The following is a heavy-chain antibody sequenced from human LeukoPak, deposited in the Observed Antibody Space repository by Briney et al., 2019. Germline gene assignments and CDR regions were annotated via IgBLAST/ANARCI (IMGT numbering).Heavy chain of an antibody. D-gene: IGHD1-26*01. V-gene: IGHV3-33*01. Sequence: GRSLRPSCAVSGIPFKKYGMHWVRQAPGKGLEWVATIWHDGSPTMYADSAKGRFTISRDDSKNMLYLQMNSLRAEDTAEYYCVTHYKWDLLVHAFDFWGQGTRVTVSS. CDR2: IWHDGSPT. CDR3: VTHYKWDLLVHAFDF. CDR1: GIPFKKYG. J-gene: IGHJ3*01.